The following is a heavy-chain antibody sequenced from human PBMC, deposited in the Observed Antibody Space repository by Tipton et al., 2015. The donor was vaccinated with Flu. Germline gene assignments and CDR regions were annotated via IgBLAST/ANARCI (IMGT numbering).Heavy chain of an antibody. CDR1: GFLFSSYE. CDR2: ISSGGSTI. Sequence: SLRLSCAASGFLFSSYEMNWVRQAPGKGLEWLSYISSGGSTISYADSVRGRFTISRDNAKNSLYPQLNSLRAEDTAVYYCATLTRDDYWGQGDLVTVSS. V-gene: IGHV3-48*03. D-gene: IGHD7-27*01. J-gene: IGHJ4*02. CDR3: ATLTRDDY.